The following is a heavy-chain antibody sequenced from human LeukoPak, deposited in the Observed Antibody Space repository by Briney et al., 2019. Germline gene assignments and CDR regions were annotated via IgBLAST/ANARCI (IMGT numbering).Heavy chain of an antibody. CDR1: GYTFTGYY. Sequence: GASVKVSCKASGYTFTGYYMHWVRQAPGQGLEWMGWINPNSGGTNYAQKFQGRVTMTRDTSISTAYMELSRLRSDDTAVYYCARDRAFIVVVPAAMGNWFDPWGQGTLVTVSS. CDR3: ARDRAFIVVVPAAMGNWFDP. J-gene: IGHJ5*02. D-gene: IGHD2-2*01. V-gene: IGHV1-2*02. CDR2: INPNSGGT.